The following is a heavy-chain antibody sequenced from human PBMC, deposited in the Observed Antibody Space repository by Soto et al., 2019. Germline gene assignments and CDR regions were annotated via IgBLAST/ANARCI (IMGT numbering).Heavy chain of an antibody. V-gene: IGHV3-74*01. CDR3: GRLTGWRCGGDCHPTAVDS. CDR1: GFTFSNYW. CDR2: INSDGSSK. J-gene: IGHJ4*02. Sequence: GGSLRLSCAASGFTFSNYWMHWVRQAPGKGLVWVSRINSDGSSKSYPDTVKGRFTISRDNAKNTLDLQMNSLRAEDTAVYYCGRLTGWRCGGDCHPTAVDSWGQGTLVTVSS. D-gene: IGHD2-21*01.